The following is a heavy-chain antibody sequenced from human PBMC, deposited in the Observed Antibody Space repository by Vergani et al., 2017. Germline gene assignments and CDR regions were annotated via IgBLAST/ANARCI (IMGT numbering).Heavy chain of an antibody. V-gene: IGHV3-11*04. Sequence: VQLVESGGGLVKPGGSLRLSCAASGFTFSDYYMSWIRQAPGKGLEWLSYISSSSSNIYYADSVKGRFTISRDNAKNSLYLQMNSLRAEDTAVYYCARSGRELLRPRYYFDYWGQGTLVTVSS. D-gene: IGHD1-26*01. CDR1: GFTFSDYY. J-gene: IGHJ4*02. CDR3: ARSGRELLRPRYYFDY. CDR2: ISSSSSNI.